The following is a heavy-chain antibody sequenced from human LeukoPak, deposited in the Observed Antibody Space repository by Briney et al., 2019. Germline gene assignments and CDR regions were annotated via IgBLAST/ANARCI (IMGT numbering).Heavy chain of an antibody. CDR1: GGSVSDYY. J-gene: IGHJ5*02. D-gene: IGHD3-22*01. Sequence: PSETLSLTCTVSGGSVSDYYWSWIRQSPGKGLEWIGYIYYTGSTSYNPSLRSRVTMSADTSKNQFSLKLSSVTAADTAVYYCAPPPYYYEANGYSVAWGQGTLVTVSS. CDR3: APPPYYYEANGYSVA. V-gene: IGHV4-59*02. CDR2: IYYTGST.